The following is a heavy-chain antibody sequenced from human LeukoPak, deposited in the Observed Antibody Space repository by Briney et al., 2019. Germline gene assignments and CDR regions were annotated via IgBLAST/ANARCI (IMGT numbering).Heavy chain of an antibody. D-gene: IGHD5-24*01. CDR2: ITDGGTTP. CDR1: GFTFSSYW. J-gene: IGHJ5*02. Sequence: SGGSLRLSCAASGFTFSSYWIHWVRQVPGKGLVWGSRITDGGTTPDYADSVKGRFTISRDDAKNTLYLQVNSLRAEDTAVYYCTTIRPGSWGRGTLVTVSS. CDR3: TTIRPGS. V-gene: IGHV3-74*01.